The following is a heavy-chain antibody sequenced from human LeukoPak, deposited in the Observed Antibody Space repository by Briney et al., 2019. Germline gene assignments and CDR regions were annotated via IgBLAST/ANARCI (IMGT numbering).Heavy chain of an antibody. CDR3: ARVVDPQGIAAAGTFDY. CDR1: GYTFTSYA. V-gene: IGHV7-4-1*02. CDR2: INTNTGNP. J-gene: IGHJ4*02. Sequence: GASVKVSCKASGYTFTSYAMNWVRQAPGQGLEWMGWINTNTGNPTYAQGFTGRFVFSLDTSVSTAYLQISSLKAEDTAVYYCARVVDPQGIAAAGTFDYWGQETLVTVSS. D-gene: IGHD6-13*01.